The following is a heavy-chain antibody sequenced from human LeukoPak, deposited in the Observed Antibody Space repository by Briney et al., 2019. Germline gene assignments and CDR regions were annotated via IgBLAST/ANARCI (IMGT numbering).Heavy chain of an antibody. J-gene: IGHJ6*03. V-gene: IGHV3-72*01. CDR2: SKNRRNGYNI. CDR1: GFIFSDHY. Sequence: GGSLRLSCAASGFIFSDHYIDWVRQAPGKGLEWIGRSKNRRNGYNIDYAASVKGRFSISRDDSKNSLYLQMNSLKTEDTAVYYCPRNHGDYVPTYYYYYYMDVWGKGTTVTISS. D-gene: IGHD4-17*01. CDR3: PRNHGDYVPTYYYYYYMDV.